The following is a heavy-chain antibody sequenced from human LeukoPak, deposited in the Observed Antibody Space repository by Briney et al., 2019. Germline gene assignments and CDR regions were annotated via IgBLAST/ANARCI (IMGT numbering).Heavy chain of an antibody. CDR1: GFSLSNARMG. D-gene: IGHD2-15*01. CDR3: ARAIYCSGGSCYPNWFDP. CDR2: TFSNDEK. Sequence: ESGPVLVKPTETLTLTCTVSGFSLSNARMGVSWIRQPPGKALEWLAHTFSNDEKSYSTSLKSRLTISKDTSKSQVVLTMTNMDPVDTATYYCARAIYCSGGSCYPNWFDPWGQGTLVTVSS. V-gene: IGHV2-26*01. J-gene: IGHJ5*02.